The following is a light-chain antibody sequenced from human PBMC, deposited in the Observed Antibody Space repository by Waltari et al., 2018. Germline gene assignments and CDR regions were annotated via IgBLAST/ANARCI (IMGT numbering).Light chain of an antibody. CDR1: QSVLYSSNNKNY. J-gene: IGKJ1*01. Sequence: RATINCKSSQSVLYSSNNKNYLAWYQQRPGQPPKLLIYWASTRESGVPDRFSGSGSGTDFTLTISSLQAEDVAVYYCQQYYSTPRTFGQGTKVEIE. CDR2: WAS. V-gene: IGKV4-1*01. CDR3: QQYYSTPRT.